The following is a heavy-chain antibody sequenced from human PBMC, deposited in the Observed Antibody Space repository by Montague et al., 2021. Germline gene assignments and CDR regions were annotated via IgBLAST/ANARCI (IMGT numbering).Heavy chain of an antibody. Sequence: SLRLSCAASGLTFNNYAMGWVRQTPGKGLEWVASINPAGDGSFSADFGKGRFTVSRDNSKNTLYLQMVSLRAEDTAVYFCARDQGQGYCGGDCYVGLDYWGQGTLVTVSS. J-gene: IGHJ4*02. V-gene: IGHV3-23*01. CDR1: GLTFNNYA. CDR2: INPAGDGS. CDR3: ARDQGQGYCGGDCYVGLDY. D-gene: IGHD2-21*01.